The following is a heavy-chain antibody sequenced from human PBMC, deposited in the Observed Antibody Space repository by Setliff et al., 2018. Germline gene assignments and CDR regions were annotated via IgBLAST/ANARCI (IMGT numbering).Heavy chain of an antibody. CDR2: IYYSGST. Sequence: SETLSLTCTVSGGSISSSSYYWGWIRQPPGKGLEWIGSIYYSGSTYYNPSLKSRVTISVDTSKNQFSLKLSSVTAADTAVYYCARVAQYSSSSFYYYYYGTDVWGQGTTVTVSS. CDR3: ARVAQYSSSSFYYYYYGTDV. V-gene: IGHV4-39*07. CDR1: GGSISSSSYY. D-gene: IGHD6-6*01. J-gene: IGHJ6*02.